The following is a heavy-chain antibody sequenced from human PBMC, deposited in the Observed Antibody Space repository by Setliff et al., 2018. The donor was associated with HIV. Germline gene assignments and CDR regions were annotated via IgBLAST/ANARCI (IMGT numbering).Heavy chain of an antibody. CDR2: IYYSGST. D-gene: IGHD1-20*01. J-gene: IGHJ4*02. Sequence: SETLSLTCTVSGGSISSHYWSWIRQPPGKGLEWIGDIYYSGSTNYNPSLKSRVTISADTSKNQFSLKLSSVTAADTAVYYCARVSLRPLTGSYYFDYWGQGTLVTVSS. V-gene: IGHV4-59*11. CDR3: ARVSLRPLTGSYYFDY. CDR1: GGSISSHY.